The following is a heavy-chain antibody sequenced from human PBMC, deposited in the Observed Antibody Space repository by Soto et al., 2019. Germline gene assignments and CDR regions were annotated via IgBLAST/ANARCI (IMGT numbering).Heavy chain of an antibody. D-gene: IGHD2-8*01. V-gene: IGHV3-23*01. CDR1: GFTFSDYA. Sequence: EVQLLESGGGVVQPGGSLRLSCAASGFTFSDYAMSWVRQTPGKGLQWVSGVGGSDDDKHYADSVRGRYIVSRDNSKNTLYLQMNSLRADDTAIYYCAKDATSFIGVWDPFEMWGQGTEVTVSS. CDR3: AKDATSFIGVWDPFEM. CDR2: VGGSDDDK. J-gene: IGHJ3*02.